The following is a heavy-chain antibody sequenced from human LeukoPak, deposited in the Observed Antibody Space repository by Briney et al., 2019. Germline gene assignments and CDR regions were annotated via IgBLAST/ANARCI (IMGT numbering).Heavy chain of an antibody. J-gene: IGHJ4*02. CDR3: ARGYRNSPIN. Sequence: SETLSLTCTVSGGSIRSSYYYWGWIRQPPGKGLEWIGSIYDSGSTYYNPSLKSRVTISVDTSKNQFSLKLNSVTAADTAVYYCARGYRNSPINWGQGTLVTVSS. D-gene: IGHD5-12*01. V-gene: IGHV4-39*01. CDR1: GGSIRSSYYY. CDR2: IYDSGST.